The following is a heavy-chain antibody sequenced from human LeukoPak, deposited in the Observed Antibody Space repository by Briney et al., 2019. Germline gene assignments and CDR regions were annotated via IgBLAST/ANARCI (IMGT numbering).Heavy chain of an antibody. J-gene: IGHJ3*02. V-gene: IGHV4-59*01. D-gene: IGHD3-10*01. CDR2: IYYSGST. Sequence: NPSETLSLTCIVSGGSITNYYWSWIRQPPGKGLEWLGYIYYSGSTNYNPSLKSRVTISVDTSNNQFSLRLSSVTAADTAVYYCARDPFGSNAFDIWGQGTVVAVSS. CDR3: ARDPFGSNAFDI. CDR1: GGSITNYY.